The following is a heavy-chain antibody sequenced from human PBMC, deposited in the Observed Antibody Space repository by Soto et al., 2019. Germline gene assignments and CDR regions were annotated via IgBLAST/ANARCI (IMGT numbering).Heavy chain of an antibody. V-gene: IGHV1-2*02. CDR3: ARASSLDY. CDR1: GYTFTGYY. D-gene: IGHD3-16*01. Sequence: RASVKVSCKASGYTFTGYYIHWVRQAPGQGLEWMGWINPNSVGTNYAQKFQGGVTMTSDTSINTAYMELNGLRSDDTAVYFCARASSLDYWGQGTQVTVSS. CDR2: INPNSVGT. J-gene: IGHJ4*02.